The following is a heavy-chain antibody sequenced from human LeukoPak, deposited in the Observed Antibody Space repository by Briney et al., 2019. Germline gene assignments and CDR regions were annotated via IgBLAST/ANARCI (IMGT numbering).Heavy chain of an antibody. CDR1: GGSISSGSYY. CDR2: IYTSGST. D-gene: IGHD5-24*01. Sequence: TSETLSLTCTVSGGSISSGSYYWSWIRQPAGKGLEWIGRIYTSGSTNYNPSLKSRVTISVDTSKNQFSLKLSSVTAADTAVYYCARVGDGYKMNPDYYYMDVWGKGTTVTISS. V-gene: IGHV4-61*02. J-gene: IGHJ6*03. CDR3: ARVGDGYKMNPDYYYMDV.